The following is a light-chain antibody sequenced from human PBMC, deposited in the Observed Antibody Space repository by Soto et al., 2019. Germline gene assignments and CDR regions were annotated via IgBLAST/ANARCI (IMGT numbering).Light chain of an antibody. CDR3: QQYHSTPVT. CDR1: QTILYSSNNKNY. J-gene: IGKJ4*01. V-gene: IGKV4-1*01. CDR2: WAS. Sequence: DIVMTQSPDSLAVSLGERATINCKSSQTILYSSNNKNYLTWYQHKPGQPPKPLIYWASTRDSGVPDRFSGSGSETDFTLPISSLQAEDVAVYYCQQYHSTPVTFGGGTKVDIK.